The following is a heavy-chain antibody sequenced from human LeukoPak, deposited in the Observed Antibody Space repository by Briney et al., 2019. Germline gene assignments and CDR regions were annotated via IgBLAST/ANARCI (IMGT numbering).Heavy chain of an antibody. CDR1: GYTFTGYY. Sequence: ASVKVSCKASGYTFTGYYMHWVRQAPGQGLEWMGWINPNSGGTNYAQKFQGRVTMTRDTSISTAYMELSRLRSDDTAVYYCATYDSSGYYSYYYYYMDVWGKGTTVTVSS. J-gene: IGHJ6*03. V-gene: IGHV1-2*02. CDR3: ATYDSSGYYSYYYYYMDV. CDR2: INPNSGGT. D-gene: IGHD3-22*01.